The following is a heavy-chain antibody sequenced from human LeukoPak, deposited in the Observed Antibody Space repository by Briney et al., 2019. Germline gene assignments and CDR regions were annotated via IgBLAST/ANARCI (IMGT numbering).Heavy chain of an antibody. CDR1: GYTFTTYD. D-gene: IGHD4-23*01. J-gene: IGHJ5*02. Sequence: ASVKVSCKASGYTFTTYDINWVRQATGQGLEWMGWMNPNSGNTDYAQKFKGGVTMSRNTSISISYMELSSLRSEDTAVYYCARGPNKSDGGNSGSAWFDPWGQGTLVTVSS. CDR2: MNPNSGNT. CDR3: ARGPNKSDGGNSGSAWFDP. V-gene: IGHV1-8*01.